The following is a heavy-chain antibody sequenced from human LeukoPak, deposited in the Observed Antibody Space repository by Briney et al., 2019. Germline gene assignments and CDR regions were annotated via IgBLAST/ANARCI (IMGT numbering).Heavy chain of an antibody. CDR3: AKDFYSSSWSRSDYYYGMDV. Sequence: GGSLRLSCAASGFTFDDYAMHWVRQAPGKGLEWVSGISWNSGSIGYADSVKGRFTISRDNAKNSLYLQMNSLRAEDTALYYCAKDFYSSSWSRSDYYYGMDVSGQGTTVTVSS. CDR1: GFTFDDYA. CDR2: ISWNSGSI. D-gene: IGHD6-13*01. J-gene: IGHJ6*02. V-gene: IGHV3-9*01.